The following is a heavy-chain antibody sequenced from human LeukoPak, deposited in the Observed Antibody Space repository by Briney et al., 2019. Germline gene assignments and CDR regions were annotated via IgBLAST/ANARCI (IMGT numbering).Heavy chain of an antibody. CDR1: GDSINSGGYF. J-gene: IGHJ5*02. CDR3: ARVRAIHSWFDP. V-gene: IGHV4-30-2*01. D-gene: IGHD3-10*01. Sequence: SETLSLMCAVSGDSINSGGYFWRWIRQPLGRGLEWIGYIYHSGSTYYNPSLKGRVTISVDRYKNQYSLKLSSVTAADTAVYYCARVRAIHSWFDPWGQGTLVTVSS. CDR2: IYHSGST.